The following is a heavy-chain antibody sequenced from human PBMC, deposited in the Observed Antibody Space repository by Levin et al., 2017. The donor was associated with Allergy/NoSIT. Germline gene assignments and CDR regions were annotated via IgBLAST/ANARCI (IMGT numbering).Heavy chain of an antibody. V-gene: IGHV3-23*01. D-gene: IGHD4-17*01. Sequence: LSLTCAASGFTFNSYAMTWVRQAPGKGLEWVSAISGNGGSTYYADSVKGRFTISRDNSKNTLYVQMNSLRAEDTAVYYCAKDRGNGDYRTSDYWGQGTLVTVSS. CDR2: ISGNGGST. CDR1: GFTFNSYA. J-gene: IGHJ4*02. CDR3: AKDRGNGDYRTSDY.